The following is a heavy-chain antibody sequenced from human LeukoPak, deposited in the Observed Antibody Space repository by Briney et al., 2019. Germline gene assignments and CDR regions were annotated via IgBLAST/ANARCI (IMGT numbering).Heavy chain of an antibody. V-gene: IGHV1-18*01. CDR1: GYTFTSYA. Sequence: ASVKVSCKDSGYTFTSYAINWVRQAPGQGFEWMGWINTYNGNTNYAQKLQGRVTMTADISTSTAYMELRSLRSDDTAVYHCARGGSRMVTYGSLDYWGQGSLVTVSS. CDR2: INTYNGNT. CDR3: ARGGSRMVTYGSLDY. D-gene: IGHD2-15*01. J-gene: IGHJ4*02.